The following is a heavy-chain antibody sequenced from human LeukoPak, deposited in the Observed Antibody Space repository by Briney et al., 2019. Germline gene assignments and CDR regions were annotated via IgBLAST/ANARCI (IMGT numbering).Heavy chain of an antibody. J-gene: IGHJ5*02. CDR2: VYHSGST. CDR1: GDSISTNHW. CDR3: ARDGIYDILTGYYNEDNWFDP. V-gene: IGHV4-4*02. D-gene: IGHD3-9*01. Sequence: KSSETLSLTCAVSGDSISTNHWWSWVRQPPGKGLEWIGEVYHSGSTNYNPSLKSRLTISVDKSKNLFSLKLSSVTAADTAVYYCARDGIYDILTGYYNEDNWFDPWGQGTLVTVSS.